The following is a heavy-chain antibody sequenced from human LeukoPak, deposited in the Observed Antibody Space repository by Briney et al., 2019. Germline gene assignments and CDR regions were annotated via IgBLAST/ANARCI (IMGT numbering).Heavy chain of an antibody. CDR3: VRDFDFWSGYLFDF. V-gene: IGHV1-2*02. Sequence: ASVKVSCKLSGDTFTAYYMHWVRQAPGQGLEWMGWINTYGGGTIYAPRFQGRVTMTRDTSINAAYMELNSLTSDDTAVYYCVRDFDFWSGYLFDFWGQGTMVTVSS. CDR1: GDTFTAYY. D-gene: IGHD3-3*01. CDR2: INTYGGGT. J-gene: IGHJ3*01.